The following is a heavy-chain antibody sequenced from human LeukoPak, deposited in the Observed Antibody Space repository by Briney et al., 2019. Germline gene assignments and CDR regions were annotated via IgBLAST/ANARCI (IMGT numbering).Heavy chain of an antibody. J-gene: IGHJ6*02. CDR3: AKVTYYYDSSSYHYYGMDV. V-gene: IGHV3-23*01. CDR1: GFTFSSYA. Sequence: GGSLRLSYAASGFTFSSYAMSWVRQAPGKGLEWVSGIRGSDGSTYFADSVKGRFTISRDNSKNTLYLQMNSLRAEDTAVYYCAKVTYYYDSSSYHYYGMDVWGQGTTVTVSS. D-gene: IGHD3-22*01. CDR2: IRGSDGST.